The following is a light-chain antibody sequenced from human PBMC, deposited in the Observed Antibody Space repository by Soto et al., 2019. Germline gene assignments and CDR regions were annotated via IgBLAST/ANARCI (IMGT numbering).Light chain of an antibody. CDR1: SSNIGSYT. Sequence: QSVLTQPPSASGTPGQRVTISCSGGSSNIGSYTVNWYQQLPGTAPKLLIYSNNHRPSGVPDRFSGSKSGTSASLAISGLQSDDEADYYCAAWDDSLNGYVFATGTKFTVL. CDR3: AAWDDSLNGYV. J-gene: IGLJ1*01. CDR2: SNN. V-gene: IGLV1-44*01.